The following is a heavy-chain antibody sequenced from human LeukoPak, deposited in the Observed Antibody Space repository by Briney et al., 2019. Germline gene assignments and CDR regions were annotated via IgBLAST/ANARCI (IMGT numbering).Heavy chain of an antibody. CDR3: AREDEFKDYAFDI. CDR2: IYHSGST. D-gene: IGHD3-16*01. Sequence: SETLSLTCAVSGDSIRSNDWWSWVHQPPGKGLEWIGEIYHSGSTNYNPSLKSRVTISVDKSKNQFSLKLTSVTAADTAVYYCAREDEFKDYAFDIWGQGTMVTVSS. J-gene: IGHJ3*02. CDR1: GDSIRSNDW. V-gene: IGHV4-4*02.